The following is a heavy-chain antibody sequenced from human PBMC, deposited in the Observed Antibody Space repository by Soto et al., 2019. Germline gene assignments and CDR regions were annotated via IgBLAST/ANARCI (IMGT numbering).Heavy chain of an antibody. V-gene: IGHV4-59*01. Sequence: PSETLSLTCTVSGGSISSYYWSWIRQPPGKGLEWIGYIYYSGSTNYNPSLKSRVTISVDTSKNQFSLKLSSVTAADTAVYYCARTERYYDSSGYSFDYWGQGTLVTVSS. D-gene: IGHD3-22*01. CDR1: GGSISSYY. CDR2: IYYSGST. CDR3: ARTERYYDSSGYSFDY. J-gene: IGHJ4*02.